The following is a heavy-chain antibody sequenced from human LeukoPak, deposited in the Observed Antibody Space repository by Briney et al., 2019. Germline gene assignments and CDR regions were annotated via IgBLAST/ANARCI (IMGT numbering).Heavy chain of an antibody. J-gene: IGHJ2*01. CDR2: ISSNGGST. CDR3: ARSDYDQNWYFDL. D-gene: IGHD5-12*01. Sequence: GGSLRLSCAASGFTFSSYAMHWVRQAPGKGLEYVSAISSNGGSTYYANSVKGRLTISRDNSKNTLYLQMGSLRAEDMAVYYCARSDYDQNWYFDLWGRGTLVTVSS. CDR1: GFTFSSYA. V-gene: IGHV3-64*01.